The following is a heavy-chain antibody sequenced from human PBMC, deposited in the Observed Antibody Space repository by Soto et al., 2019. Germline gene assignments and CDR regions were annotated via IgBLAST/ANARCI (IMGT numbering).Heavy chain of an antibody. D-gene: IGHD3-3*01. J-gene: IGHJ4*02. CDR3: ARDPERRGWSGYYTQFDY. Sequence: ASVKVSCKASGYTFTSYGISWVRQAPGQGLEWMGWISAYNGNTNYAQKLQGRVTMTTDTSTSTAYMELRSLRSDDTAVYYCARDPERRGWSGYYTQFDYWGQGTLVTVSS. V-gene: IGHV1-18*01. CDR1: GYTFTSYG. CDR2: ISAYNGNT.